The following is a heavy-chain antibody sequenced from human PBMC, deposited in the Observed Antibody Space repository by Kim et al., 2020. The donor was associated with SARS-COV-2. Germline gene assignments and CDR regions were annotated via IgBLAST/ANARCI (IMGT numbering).Heavy chain of an antibody. D-gene: IGHD2-8*01. CDR2: MYYSGRT. J-gene: IGHJ4*02. CDR1: GGSVSSNY. V-gene: IGHV4-59*02. Sequence: SETLSLTCTVSGGSVSSNYWSWIRQSPGKGLEWIGYMYYSGRTNYNPSLKSRVTISLDTSKNQFSLKLTSVTAADTAVYYCARDPGVAPYYFVHWGQGTLVTV. CDR3: ARDPGVAPYYFVH.